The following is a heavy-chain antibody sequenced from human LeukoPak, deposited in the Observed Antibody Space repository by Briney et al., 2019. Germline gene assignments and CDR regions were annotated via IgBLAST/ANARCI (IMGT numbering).Heavy chain of an antibody. Sequence: SETLSLTCTVSGGSISSHYWSWIRQPPGKGLERIGYIYYSGSTNYNPSLKSRVTISVDTSKNQFSLKLSSVTAADTAVYYCARTSYYSELDYWGQGTLVTVSS. V-gene: IGHV4-59*11. CDR2: IYYSGST. D-gene: IGHD1-26*01. J-gene: IGHJ4*02. CDR3: ARTSYYSELDY. CDR1: GGSISSHY.